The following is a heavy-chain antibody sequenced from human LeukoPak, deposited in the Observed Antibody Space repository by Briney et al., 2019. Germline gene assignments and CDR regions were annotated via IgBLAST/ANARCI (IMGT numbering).Heavy chain of an antibody. Sequence: SETLSLTCTVSGGSISSYYWSWIRQPPGKGLEWIGYIYYSGSTNYNPSLKSRVTISVDTSKNQFSLKLSSVTAADTAVYYCASYDSQNWFDPWGQGTLVTVSS. V-gene: IGHV4-59*01. CDR1: GGSISSYY. CDR2: IYYSGST. CDR3: ASYDSQNWFDP. D-gene: IGHD3-22*01. J-gene: IGHJ5*02.